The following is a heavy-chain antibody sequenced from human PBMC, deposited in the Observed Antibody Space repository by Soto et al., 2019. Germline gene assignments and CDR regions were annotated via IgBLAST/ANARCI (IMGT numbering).Heavy chain of an antibody. CDR1: GFTFSSYA. Sequence: GGSLRLSCAASGFTFSSYAMHWVRQAPGKGLEWVAVISYDGSNKYYADSVKGRFTISRDNSKNTLYLQMNSLRAEDTALYYCAKGHDSSGYYYFDYWGQGTLVTVSS. D-gene: IGHD3-22*01. CDR3: AKGHDSSGYYYFDY. J-gene: IGHJ4*02. CDR2: ISYDGSNK. V-gene: IGHV3-30-3*01.